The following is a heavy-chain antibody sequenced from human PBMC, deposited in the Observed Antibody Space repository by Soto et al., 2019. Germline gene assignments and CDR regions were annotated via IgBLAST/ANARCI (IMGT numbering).Heavy chain of an antibody. Sequence: QITLKESGPTLVKPTQTLTLTCTFSGFSLSTSGVGVGWIRQPPGKALECLALIYWDDDKRYSPSLKSRLTSTNDTCKNQVVLTMPNMDPVDTATYYCAHSPVVRGVDDAFDIWGQGTMVTVSS. D-gene: IGHD3-10*01. V-gene: IGHV2-5*02. J-gene: IGHJ3*02. CDR3: AHSPVVRGVDDAFDI. CDR2: IYWDDDK. CDR1: GFSLSTSGVG.